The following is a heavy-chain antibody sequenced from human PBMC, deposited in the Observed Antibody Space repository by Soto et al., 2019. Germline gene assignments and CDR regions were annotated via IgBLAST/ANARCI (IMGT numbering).Heavy chain of an antibody. CDR2: IWYDGSNK. CDR1: GFTFSSYG. D-gene: IGHD6-13*01. J-gene: IGHJ4*02. CDR3: ARVGSSWCFDY. Sequence: QVQLVESGGGVVQPGRSLRLSCAASGFTFSSYGMHWVRQAPGKGLEWVAVIWYDGSNKYYADSVKGRFTISRDNSKNTLDLPMNSLRAEDTAVYYCARVGSSWCFDYWGQGTLVTVSS. V-gene: IGHV3-33*01.